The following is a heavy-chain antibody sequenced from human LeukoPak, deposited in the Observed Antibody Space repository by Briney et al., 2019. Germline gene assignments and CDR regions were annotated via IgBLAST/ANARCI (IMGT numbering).Heavy chain of an antibody. CDR3: ARGHNGSGSYLSYYFDY. Sequence: SETLSLTCAVYGGSFSGYYWSWIRQPPGKGLEWIGEINHSGSTNYNPSLKSRVTISVDTSKNQFSLKLSSVTAADTAVYYCARGHNGSGSYLSYYFDYWGQGTLVTVSS. D-gene: IGHD3-10*01. J-gene: IGHJ4*02. V-gene: IGHV4-34*01. CDR1: GGSFSGYY. CDR2: INHSGST.